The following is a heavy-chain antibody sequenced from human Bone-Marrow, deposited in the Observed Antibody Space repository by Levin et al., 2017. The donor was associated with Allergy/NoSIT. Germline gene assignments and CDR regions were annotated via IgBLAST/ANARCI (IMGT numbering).Heavy chain of an antibody. J-gene: IGHJ4*02. V-gene: IGHV4-30-2*01. CDR1: GGSISSGGYS. Sequence: SQTLSLTCAVSGGSISSGGYSWSWIRQPPGKGLEWIGYIYHSGSTYYNPSLKSRVTISVDRSKNQFSLKLSSVTAADTAVYYCARGGSWYLGASYYFDYWGQGTLVTVSS. D-gene: IGHD6-13*01. CDR3: ARGGSWYLGASYYFDY. CDR2: IYHSGST.